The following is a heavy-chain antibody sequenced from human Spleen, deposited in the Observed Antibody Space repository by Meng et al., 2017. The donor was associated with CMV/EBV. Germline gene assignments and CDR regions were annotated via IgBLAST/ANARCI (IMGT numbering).Heavy chain of an antibody. CDR1: GFTFGDYA. D-gene: IGHD1-14*01. V-gene: IGHV3-49*04. Sequence: GESLKISCSTSGFTFGDYAMNWVRQAPGKGLEWVGFIRSKPYGGTTQYAASVKGRFTISRDDSKSIAYLQMNSLTTEDTAVYYCMNPESDYWGQGTLVTVSS. J-gene: IGHJ4*02. CDR2: IRSKPYGGTT. CDR3: MNPESDY.